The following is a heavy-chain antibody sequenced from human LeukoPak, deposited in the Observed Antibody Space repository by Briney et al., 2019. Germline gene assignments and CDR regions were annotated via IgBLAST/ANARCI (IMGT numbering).Heavy chain of an antibody. Sequence: PGGSLRLSCAASGFIFSDYWMHWVRQAPGKGLVWVSRVNNDGSSTVYADSVKGRFTISRDNAKNTVSLQMNSLRAEDTAVYYCARITRPRGGSSDVVEPWGRGTLVTVSS. CDR2: VNNDGSST. CDR3: ARITRPRGGSSDVVEP. V-gene: IGHV3-74*01. D-gene: IGHD3-16*01. CDR1: GFIFSDYW. J-gene: IGHJ5*02.